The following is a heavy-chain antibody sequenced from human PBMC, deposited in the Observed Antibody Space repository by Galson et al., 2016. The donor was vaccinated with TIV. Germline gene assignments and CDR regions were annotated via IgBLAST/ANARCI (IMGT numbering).Heavy chain of an antibody. Sequence: CAISGDSVSSPLASWNWIRQSPSRGLEWLGRTSYRSNWYNDYATSVKSRITISPDTSKNEVSLHLKSVTPEDSAVYYCARDRGSRDYMDVWGMGTTVIVS. CDR3: ARDRGSRDYMDV. D-gene: IGHD6-25*01. V-gene: IGHV6-1*01. J-gene: IGHJ6*03. CDR2: TSYRSNWYN. CDR1: GDSVSSPLAS.